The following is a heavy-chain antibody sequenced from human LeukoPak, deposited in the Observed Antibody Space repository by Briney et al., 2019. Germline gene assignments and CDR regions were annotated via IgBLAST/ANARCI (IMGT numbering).Heavy chain of an antibody. V-gene: IGHV3-30*18. J-gene: IGHJ4*02. CDR2: ISYDGSFV. Sequence: GGSLRLSCEASGSTLKPYGMHWARQAPGKGLEWVAVISYDGSFVNYADSVKGRFSIYRDNSKNTLYLQMNSLRDEDTAVYYCTKDFTPWAGLPRGSLDSWGQGTLVTVSS. D-gene: IGHD1-14*01. CDR3: TKDFTPWAGLPRGSLDS. CDR1: GSTLKPYG.